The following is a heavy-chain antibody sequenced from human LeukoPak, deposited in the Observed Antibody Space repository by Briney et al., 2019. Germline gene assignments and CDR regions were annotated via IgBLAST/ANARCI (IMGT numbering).Heavy chain of an antibody. D-gene: IGHD3-22*01. CDR3: ARDHHRRLYDSQARDTFDI. CDR2: TTSSSSYI. Sequence: GGSLRLSCAASGFTFSSYNMNWVRQAPGKGLEWVSSTTSSSSYIYYTDSVKGRFTISRDNAKNSLYLQMNSLTAEATAVYYCARDHHRRLYDSQARDTFDIWGQGTMVTVSS. CDR1: GFTFSSYN. J-gene: IGHJ3*02. V-gene: IGHV3-21*06.